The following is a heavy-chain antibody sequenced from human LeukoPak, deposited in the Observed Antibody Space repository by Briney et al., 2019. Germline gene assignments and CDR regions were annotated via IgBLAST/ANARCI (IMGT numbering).Heavy chain of an antibody. J-gene: IGHJ4*02. CDR3: ARDVYRWNDPSRPCDY. Sequence: PRASVKVSCKASGYTFTSYGISWVRQAPGQGLEWMGWISAYNGNTNYAQKLQGRVTMTTDTSTSTAYMELRSLRSDDTAVYYCARDVYRWNDPSRPCDYWGQGTLVTVSS. V-gene: IGHV1-18*01. D-gene: IGHD1-1*01. CDR1: GYTFTSYG. CDR2: ISAYNGNT.